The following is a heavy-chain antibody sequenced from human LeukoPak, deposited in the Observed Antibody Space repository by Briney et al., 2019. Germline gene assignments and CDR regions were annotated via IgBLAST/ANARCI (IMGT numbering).Heavy chain of an antibody. J-gene: IGHJ4*02. CDR2: IYTSGST. CDR1: GDSISSGNYY. CDR3: ATNSQGGVGGNDY. D-gene: IGHD3-16*01. V-gene: IGHV4-61*02. Sequence: SETLSLTCTVSGDSISSGNYYWSWIRQPAGKGLEWIGRIYTSGSTNYNPSLKSRVTISVDTSKNQFSLKLSSVTAADTAVYYCATNSQGGVGGNDYWGQGTLVTVSS.